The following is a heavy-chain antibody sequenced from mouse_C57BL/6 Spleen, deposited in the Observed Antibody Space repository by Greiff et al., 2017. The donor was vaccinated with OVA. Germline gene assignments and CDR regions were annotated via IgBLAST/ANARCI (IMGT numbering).Heavy chain of an antibody. CDR1: GYTFTDYY. CDR2: INPYNGGT. V-gene: IGHV1-19*01. Sequence: EVQLQQSGPVLVKPGASVKMSCKASGYTFTDYYMNWVKQSHGKSLEWIGVINPYNGGTSYNQKFKGKATLTVDKSSSTAYMELNSLTSEDSAVYYCARRDGGYLAWFAYWGQGTLVTVSA. CDR3: ARRDGGYLAWFAY. J-gene: IGHJ3*01. D-gene: IGHD3-2*02.